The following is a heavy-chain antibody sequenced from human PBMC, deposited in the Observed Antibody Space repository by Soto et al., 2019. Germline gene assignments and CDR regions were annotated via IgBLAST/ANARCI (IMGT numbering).Heavy chain of an antibody. V-gene: IGHV3-23*01. CDR3: ATLWFGVLAAPGY. CDR1: GFTFSSYA. J-gene: IGHJ4*02. D-gene: IGHD3-10*01. CDR2: ISGSGGST. Sequence: GGSLRLSCAASGFTFSSYAMSWVRQAPGKGLEWVSAISGSGGSTYYADSVKGRFTISRDNSKNTLYLQMNSLRAEDTAVYYCATLWFGVLAAPGYWGQGTLVTVSS.